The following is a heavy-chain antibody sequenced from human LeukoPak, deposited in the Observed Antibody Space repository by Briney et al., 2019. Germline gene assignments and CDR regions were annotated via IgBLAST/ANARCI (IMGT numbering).Heavy chain of an antibody. J-gene: IGHJ4*02. Sequence: TGGSLRLSCAASGFTFSNAWMSWVRQAPGRGLEWVANINIDGNKKDYVGSVKGRFTISRDNAKNPLYLQMNSLRAEDTAIYYCASSSWYALDYWGQGTLVTVSS. CDR3: ASSSWYALDY. CDR2: INIDGNKK. D-gene: IGHD6-13*01. CDR1: GFTFSNAW. V-gene: IGHV3-7*01.